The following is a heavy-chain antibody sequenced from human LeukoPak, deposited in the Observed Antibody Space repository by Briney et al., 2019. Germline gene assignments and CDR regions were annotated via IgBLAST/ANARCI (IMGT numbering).Heavy chain of an antibody. CDR1: GGSISSNDHY. J-gene: IGHJ4*02. CDR3: ARGGRWQHLDY. V-gene: IGHV4-30-4*02. CDR2: IYFSGTT. Sequence: SETLSLTCTVSGGSISSNDHYWSWIRRPPGKGLEWIGYIYFSGTTYYNPSLKSRVTISIDTSKNQFSLKLSSVTAADTAVYYCARGGRWQHLDYWGQGTLVTVSS. D-gene: IGHD1-26*01.